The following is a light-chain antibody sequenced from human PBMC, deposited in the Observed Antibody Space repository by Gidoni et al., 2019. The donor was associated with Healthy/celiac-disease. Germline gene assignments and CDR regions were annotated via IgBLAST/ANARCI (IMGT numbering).Light chain of an antibody. CDR2: DVS. CDR1: SSDVGGYNY. J-gene: IGLJ1*01. CDR3: CSYAGSYTFSYV. V-gene: IGLV2-11*01. Sequence: QSALTQPRSVSGPPGQSVTISCTGTSSDVGGYNYVSWYQQHPGKAPTLMIYDVSKRPSGVPDRFSGSKSGNTASLTISGLQAEDEADYYCCSYAGSYTFSYVFGTGTKVTVL.